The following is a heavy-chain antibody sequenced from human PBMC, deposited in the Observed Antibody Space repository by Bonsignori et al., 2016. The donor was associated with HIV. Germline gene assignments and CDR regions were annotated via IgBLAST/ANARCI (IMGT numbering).Heavy chain of an antibody. V-gene: IGHV1-2*02. CDR3: ARAHMAVAGFDH. D-gene: IGHD6-19*01. CDR1: GYTFTGYF. J-gene: IGHJ4*02. Sequence: QVQMVQSGAEVRKPGASVTVSCKASGYTFTGYFIHWVRQAPGHGLEWMGWIKPDTGDTYYPQKFQGRVTMTRDTSITTAYMDVSSLTSDDTVVYFCARAHMAVAGFDHWGQGTL. CDR2: IKPDTGDT.